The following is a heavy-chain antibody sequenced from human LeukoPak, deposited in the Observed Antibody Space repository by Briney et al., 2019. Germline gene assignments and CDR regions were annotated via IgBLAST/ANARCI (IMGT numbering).Heavy chain of an antibody. J-gene: IGHJ5*02. D-gene: IGHD3-10*01. CDR1: RFSFSSYE. CDR2: ILSNTAYT. Sequence: PGGSLRLSRAASRFSFSSYEMNWVRQAPGKGLEWVSSILSNTAYTYYADSLKGRFTISRDNAKNSLYLQMNSLRAEDTAVYYCARDGWVGDQVGWFDPWGQGTLVTVSS. CDR3: ARDGWVGDQVGWFDP. V-gene: IGHV3-21*01.